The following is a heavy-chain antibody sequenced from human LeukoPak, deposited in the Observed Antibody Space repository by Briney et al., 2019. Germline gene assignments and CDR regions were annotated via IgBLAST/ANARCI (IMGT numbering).Heavy chain of an antibody. J-gene: IGHJ4*02. CDR2: ISGSGGST. V-gene: IGHV3-23*01. Sequence: GGSLRLSCAASGFTFSSYAMSWVRQAPGKGLEWVSAISGSGGSTYYADSVKGRFTISRDNSKNTLYLQMNSLRAGDTAVYYCAKVRNSGSYYHYYFDYWGQGTLVTVSS. CDR3: AKVRNSGSYYHYYFDY. D-gene: IGHD1-26*01. CDR1: GFTFSSYA.